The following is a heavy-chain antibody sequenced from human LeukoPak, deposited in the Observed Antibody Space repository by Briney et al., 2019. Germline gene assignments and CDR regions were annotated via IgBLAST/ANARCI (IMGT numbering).Heavy chain of an antibody. CDR3: ARDLNYDILTGSLRAYFDS. V-gene: IGHV3-7*01. CDR1: GFTFSSCW. D-gene: IGHD3-9*01. Sequence: GGSLRLSCAASGFTFSSCWMAWFRQAPGKGLEWVAHIKQDGSLEYYVDSVKGRFTISRDNAKNSLYPQMNSLRADDTAIYYCARDLNYDILTGSLRAYFDSWGQGTLVTVSS. J-gene: IGHJ4*02. CDR2: IKQDGSLE.